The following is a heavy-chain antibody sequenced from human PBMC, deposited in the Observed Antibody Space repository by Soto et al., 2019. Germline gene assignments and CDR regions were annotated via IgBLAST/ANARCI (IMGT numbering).Heavy chain of an antibody. CDR1: GGSISSSSYY. CDR2: IYYSGST. V-gene: IGHV4-39*01. Sequence: SETLSLTCTVSGGSISSSSYYWGWIRQPPGKGLEWIGSIYYSGSTYYNPSLKSRVTISVDTSKNQFSLKLSSVTAADTAVYYCARRSASSRRLWFDPWGQGTLVTVS. J-gene: IGHJ5*02. CDR3: ARRSASSRRLWFDP. D-gene: IGHD6-25*01.